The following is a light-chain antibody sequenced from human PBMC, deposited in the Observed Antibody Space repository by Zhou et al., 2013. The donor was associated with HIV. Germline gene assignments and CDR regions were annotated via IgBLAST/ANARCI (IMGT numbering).Light chain of an antibody. CDR3: QQYYNYPRT. V-gene: IGKV1-39*01. CDR1: QTISSY. Sequence: DIQMTQSPSSLSASVGDRVTITCRASQTISSYLNWYQQKPGKAPKLLIYAASSLQSGVPSRFSGSGSGTDFALTVDCLQSEDFATYYCQQYYNYPRTFGQGTRLEV. CDR2: AAS. J-gene: IGKJ1*01.